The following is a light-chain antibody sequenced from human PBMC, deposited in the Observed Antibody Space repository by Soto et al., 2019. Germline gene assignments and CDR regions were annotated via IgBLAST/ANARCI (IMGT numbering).Light chain of an antibody. CDR2: GAS. CDR1: QSVGTY. CDR3: QQYGSSPPSST. Sequence: DTVLTQSPVTLSVSPVEIATLSCRASQSVGTYLAWYQQKPGQAPRLLIYGASNRATDIPDRFSGRGSGTDFTLTISRLEPEDFAVYYCQQYGSSPPSSTFGQGTRLE. J-gene: IGKJ5*01. V-gene: IGKV3-20*01.